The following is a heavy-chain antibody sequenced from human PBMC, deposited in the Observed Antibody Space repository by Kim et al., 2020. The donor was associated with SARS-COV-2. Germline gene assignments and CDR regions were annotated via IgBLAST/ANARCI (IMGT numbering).Heavy chain of an antibody. CDR1: GGSISSSSYY. CDR3: ARHERRGIYCSGGSCYSDLVDY. CDR2: IYYSGST. V-gene: IGHV4-39*01. Sequence: SETLSLTCTVSGGSISSSSYYWGWIRQPPGKGLEWIGSIYYSGSTYYNPSLKSRVTISVDTSKNQFSLKLSSVTAADTAVYYCARHERRGIYCSGGSCYSDLVDYWGQGTLVTVSS. J-gene: IGHJ4*02. D-gene: IGHD2-15*01.